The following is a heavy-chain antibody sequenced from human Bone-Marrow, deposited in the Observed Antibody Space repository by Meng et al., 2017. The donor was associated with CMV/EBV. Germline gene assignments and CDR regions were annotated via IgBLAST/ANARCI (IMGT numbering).Heavy chain of an antibody. J-gene: IGHJ6*02. V-gene: IGHV1-2*02. CDR2: INPNSGGT. D-gene: IGHD6-6*01. CDR1: GYTFTGYY. CDR3: ATDPYTARRRGDYYYYGMDV. Sequence: ASVKVSCKASGYTFTGYYMHWVRQAPGQGLEWMGWINPNSGGTNYAQKFQGRVTMTRDTSISTAYMELSRLRSDDTAVYYCATDPYTARRRGDYYYYGMDVCGQGTTVTASS.